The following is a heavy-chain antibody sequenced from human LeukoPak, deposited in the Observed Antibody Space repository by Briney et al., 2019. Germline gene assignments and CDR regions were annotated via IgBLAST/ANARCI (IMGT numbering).Heavy chain of an antibody. J-gene: IGHJ4*02. D-gene: IGHD2-15*01. V-gene: IGHV4-4*02. Sequence: PSETLSLTCAVSGGSISSGNWWSWVRQPPGKGLEWIGEIYHSGSTNYNPSLKSRVTISVDKSKNQFSLKLSSVTAADTAVYYCARRRYCSGGSCQVDYWGQGTLVTVSS. CDR2: IYHSGST. CDR1: GGSISSGNW. CDR3: ARRRYCSGGSCQVDY.